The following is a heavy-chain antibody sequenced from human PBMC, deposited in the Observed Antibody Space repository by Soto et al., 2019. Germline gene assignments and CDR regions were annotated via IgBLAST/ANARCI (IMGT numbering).Heavy chain of an antibody. CDR2: LLFDGSSK. J-gene: IGHJ4*02. Sequence: PGGALRLSCAASGFTFSDYDMHWVRQAPGKGLDWVSCLLFDGSSKYYAHSVKGRFTISRDNSKNMLYLQMNSLRAEDTAVYYCAKGGRTIFGVGHWGQGTLVTVSS. CDR1: GFTFSDYD. V-gene: IGHV3-30*18. D-gene: IGHD3-3*01. CDR3: AKGGRTIFGVGH.